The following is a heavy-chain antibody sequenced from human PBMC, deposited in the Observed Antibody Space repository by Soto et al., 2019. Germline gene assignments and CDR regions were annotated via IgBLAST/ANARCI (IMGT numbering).Heavy chain of an antibody. CDR2: IWYDGSNK. CDR1: GFTFSSYG. J-gene: IGHJ4*02. Sequence: QVQLVESGGGVVQPGRSLRLSCAASGFTFSSYGMHWVRQAPGKGLEWVAVIWYDGSNKYYADSVKGRFTISRDNSKNTLYLQMNSLRAEDTAVYYCARGFIGDYGGKQGDDYWGQGTLVTVSS. D-gene: IGHD4-17*01. V-gene: IGHV3-33*01. CDR3: ARGFIGDYGGKQGDDY.